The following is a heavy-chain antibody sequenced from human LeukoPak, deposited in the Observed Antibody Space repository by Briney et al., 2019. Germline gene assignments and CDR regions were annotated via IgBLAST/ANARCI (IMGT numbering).Heavy chain of an antibody. CDR3: AREEYDYALGAFDY. CDR1: GFTFSSYA. CDR2: VSFDGSQI. J-gene: IGHJ4*02. Sequence: GGSLRHSCSASGFTFSSYAMHWVRQAPRKGRDWVAGVSFDGSQIYYADFVKGRFSISRDNSKSTLYLQMNSLRTEDTAVYYCAREEYDYALGAFDYWGQGTLVTVSS. V-gene: IGHV3-30*04. D-gene: IGHD4/OR15-4a*01.